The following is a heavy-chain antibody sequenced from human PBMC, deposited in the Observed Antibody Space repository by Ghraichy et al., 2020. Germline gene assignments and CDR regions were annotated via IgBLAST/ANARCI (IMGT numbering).Heavy chain of an antibody. Sequence: SETLSLTCAVSGGSISSGGYSWSWIRQPPGKGLEWIGYIYHSGSTYYNPSLKSRVTISVDRSKNQFSLKLSSVTAADTAVYYCARRRNKGSSGTHFDYWGQGTLVTGSS. CDR1: GGSISSGGYS. V-gene: IGHV4-30-2*01. J-gene: IGHJ4*02. D-gene: IGHD3-22*01. CDR3: ARRRNKGSSGTHFDY. CDR2: IYHSGST.